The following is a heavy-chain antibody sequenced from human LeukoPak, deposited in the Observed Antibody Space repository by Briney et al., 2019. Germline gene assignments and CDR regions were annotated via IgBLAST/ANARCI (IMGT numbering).Heavy chain of an antibody. CDR2: ISGSGGST. D-gene: IGHD4-11*01. CDR3: AKAPFEITVTTIRNYYYYMDV. V-gene: IGHV3-23*01. J-gene: IGHJ6*03. Sequence: PGGSLRLSCAASGFTFSSYAMSWVRQAPGKGLEWVSAISGSGGSTYYADSVKGRFTISRDNSKNTLYLQMNSLRAEDTAVYYCAKAPFEITVTTIRNYYYYMDVWGKGTTVTVSS. CDR1: GFTFSSYA.